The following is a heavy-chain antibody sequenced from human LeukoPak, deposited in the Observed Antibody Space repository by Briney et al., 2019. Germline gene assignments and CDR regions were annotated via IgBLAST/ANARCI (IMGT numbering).Heavy chain of an antibody. J-gene: IGHJ4*02. CDR1: GFTFSSYS. CDR3: AKERSGIPAAANY. CDR2: ISSSSSTI. V-gene: IGHV3-48*01. D-gene: IGHD6-13*01. Sequence: GGSLRLSCAASGFTFSSYSMNWVRQAPGKGLEWVSYISSSSSTIYYADPVKGRFTISRDNSKNTLYLQMNSLRAEDTAVYYCAKERSGIPAAANYWGQGTLVTVSS.